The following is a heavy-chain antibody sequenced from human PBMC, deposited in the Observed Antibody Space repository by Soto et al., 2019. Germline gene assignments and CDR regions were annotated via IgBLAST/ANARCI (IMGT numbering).Heavy chain of an antibody. CDR1: GDSVSSNSAA. CDR2: TYYRSKWYN. V-gene: IGHV6-1*01. Sequence: QVQLQQSGPGLVKPSQTLSLTCAISGDSVSSNSAAWNWIRQSPSRGLEWLGRTYYRSKWYNDYAVSVKIRITINPDTSKNQFSLQLNSVTPEDTAVYYCARGRYYDFWSGLEDHFDYWGQGTLVTVSS. J-gene: IGHJ4*02. D-gene: IGHD3-3*01. CDR3: ARGRYYDFWSGLEDHFDY.